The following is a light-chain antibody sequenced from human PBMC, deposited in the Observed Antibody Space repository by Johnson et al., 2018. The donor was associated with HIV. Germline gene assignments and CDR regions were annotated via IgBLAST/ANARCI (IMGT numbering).Light chain of an antibody. CDR1: TSNIGSNY. J-gene: IGLJ1*01. Sequence: QSVLTQPPSVSAAPGQKINISCSVSTSNIGSNYVSWYQQLPGTAPKLLIYDTNKRPSGIPDRFSGSKSGTSATLDITGLKPGDEADYYCGTWDSSLSAGGVFGTGTKVTVL. CDR3: GTWDSSLSAGGV. CDR2: DTN. V-gene: IGLV1-51*01.